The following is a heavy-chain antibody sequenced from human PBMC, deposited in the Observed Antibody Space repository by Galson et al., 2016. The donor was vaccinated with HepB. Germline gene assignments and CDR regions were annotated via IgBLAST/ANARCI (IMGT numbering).Heavy chain of an antibody. CDR2: IKKKSDGATT. V-gene: IGHV3-15*01. Sequence: SLRLSCAASGFTFTDAWMNWVRQAPGKGLEWVGQIKKKSDGATTAYAAPVKGRFTISRDDSRNMVFLQMNSLETEDTGIYFCTTGGTHYYYYGGDAWGQGTTVTVS. J-gene: IGHJ6*02. CDR1: GFTFTDAW. CDR3: TTGGTHYYYYGGDA. D-gene: IGHD1-1*01.